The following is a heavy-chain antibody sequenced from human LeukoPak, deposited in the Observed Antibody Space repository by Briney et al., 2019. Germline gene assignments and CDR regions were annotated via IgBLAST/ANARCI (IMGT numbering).Heavy chain of an antibody. Sequence: ASVKVSCKASGYTFTSYYMHWVRQAPGQGLEWVGIINPSGGSTSYAQKFQGRVTMTRDTSTSTVYMELSSLRSEDTAVYYCAREVIAAAGTFYYYGMDVWGQGTTVTVSS. V-gene: IGHV1-46*01. CDR3: AREVIAAAGTFYYYGMDV. J-gene: IGHJ6*02. D-gene: IGHD6-13*01. CDR1: GYTFTSYY. CDR2: INPSGGST.